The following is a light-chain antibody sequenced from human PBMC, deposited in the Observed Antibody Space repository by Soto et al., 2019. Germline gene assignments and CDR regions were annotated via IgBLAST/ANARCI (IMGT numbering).Light chain of an antibody. CDR2: AAS. CDR3: QQYYNCPTT. CDR1: QSISGN. J-gene: IGKJ1*01. V-gene: IGKV3D-15*01. Sequence: DIEMTQSPSSLSASVGERVTISCRASQSISGNLAWYQQKPGQAPKLLIYAASTMATGIPARFSGSGSGTEFTLTISSLQPEDFAVYYCQQYYNCPTTFGQGTKVEIK.